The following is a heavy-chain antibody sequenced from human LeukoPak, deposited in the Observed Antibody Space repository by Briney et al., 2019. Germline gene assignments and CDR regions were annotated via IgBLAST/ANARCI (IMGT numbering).Heavy chain of an antibody. J-gene: IGHJ4*02. CDR1: GGSIINYY. Sequence: SETLSLTCTVSGGSIINYYWSWIRQSPGKGLKWIGYIFYTGSTNYNPSLKSRVSISVDTSKNQFSLQLNSVTAADTAVYYCARVGDWNDLVYWGQGTLVTVSS. V-gene: IGHV4-59*01. CDR2: IFYTGST. D-gene: IGHD1-1*01. CDR3: ARVGDWNDLVY.